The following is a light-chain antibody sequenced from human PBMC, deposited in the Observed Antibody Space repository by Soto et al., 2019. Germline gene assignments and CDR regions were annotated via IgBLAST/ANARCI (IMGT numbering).Light chain of an antibody. Sequence: DIQMTQSPSTLSGSVGDRVTITCRASQTISSWLAWYQQKPGKAPKLLIYKASSLKSGVPSRFSGSGSGTEFTLTISSLQRDDFATYYCQNYNSYSEAFGQGTKVELK. CDR1: QTISSW. CDR2: KAS. J-gene: IGKJ1*01. V-gene: IGKV1-5*03. CDR3: QNYNSYSEA.